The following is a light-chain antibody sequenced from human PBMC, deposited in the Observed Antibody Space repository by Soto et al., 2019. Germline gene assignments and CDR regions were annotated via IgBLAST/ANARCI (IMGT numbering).Light chain of an antibody. J-gene: IGKJ1*01. Sequence: EIVMTQSPATLSVSPGERATLSCRASQSVSTNIAWYQQRPGQAPRLLIYGASTRAADIPARFSGSGSGTEFTLTISSLHPEDFAVYSCQQYNNWPPWTFGQGTKVEIK. CDR3: QQYNNWPPWT. V-gene: IGKV3-15*01. CDR1: QSVSTN. CDR2: GAS.